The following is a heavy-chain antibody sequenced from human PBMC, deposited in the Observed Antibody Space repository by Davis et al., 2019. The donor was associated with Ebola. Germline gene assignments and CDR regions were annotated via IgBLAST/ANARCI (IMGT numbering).Heavy chain of an antibody. D-gene: IGHD3-10*01. Sequence: PSETLSLTCTVSGGSITTYYWNWIRQPAGKGLEWIGLIYTNGRTSYNPSLKSRVAMSVDTSKNEFSLRLSSVTAADAAVYYCARDPFRSSFDPWGQGMLVTVSS. CDR3: ARDPFRSSFDP. CDR1: GGSITTYY. J-gene: IGHJ5*02. CDR2: IYTNGRT. V-gene: IGHV4-4*07.